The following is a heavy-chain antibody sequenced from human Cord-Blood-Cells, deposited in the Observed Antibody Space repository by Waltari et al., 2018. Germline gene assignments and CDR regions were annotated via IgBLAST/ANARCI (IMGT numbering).Heavy chain of an antibody. J-gene: IGHJ2*01. CDR3: ARGGSGSYWYFDL. D-gene: IGHD1-26*01. V-gene: IGHV3-33*01. Sequence: QVQLVESGGGVVKPGRSLSLSCAASGFTFSSYGMHWGRQATGKGLEWVAVIWYDGSNKYYADSVKGRFTISRDNSKNTLYLQMNSLRAEDTAVYYCARGGSGSYWYFDLWGRGTLVTVSS. CDR2: IWYDGSNK. CDR1: GFTFSSYG.